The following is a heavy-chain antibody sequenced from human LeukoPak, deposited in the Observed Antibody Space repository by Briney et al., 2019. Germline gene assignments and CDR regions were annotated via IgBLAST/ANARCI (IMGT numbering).Heavy chain of an antibody. CDR3: AQTGTTGSATFDY. CDR1: GFTFSSYG. J-gene: IGHJ4*01. CDR2: IWYDGSNK. V-gene: IGHV3-33*03. Sequence: GGSLRLSCAASGFTFSSYGMHWVRQAPGKGLEWVAVIWYDGSNKYYGDSVKGRFTISRDNAKNSLYLQMNSLRAEDTAVYYCAQTGTTGSATFDYWGQGTLVTVSS. D-gene: IGHD1-1*01.